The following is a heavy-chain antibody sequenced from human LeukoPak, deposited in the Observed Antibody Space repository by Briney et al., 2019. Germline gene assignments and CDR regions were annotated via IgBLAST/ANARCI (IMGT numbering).Heavy chain of an antibody. D-gene: IGHD6-6*01. Sequence: GGSLRLSCAASGFTFSSYEMNWVRQAPGKGLEWVAFIRYDGSNKYYADSVKGRFTVSRDNSKNTLSLQINSLRAEDTAVYYCARWVSSSYYYYYMDVWGKGTTVTVSS. CDR1: GFTFSSYE. CDR3: ARWVSSSYYYYYMDV. CDR2: IRYDGSNK. J-gene: IGHJ6*03. V-gene: IGHV3-30*02.